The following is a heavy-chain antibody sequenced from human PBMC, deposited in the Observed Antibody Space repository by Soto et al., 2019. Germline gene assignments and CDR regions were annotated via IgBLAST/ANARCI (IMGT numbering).Heavy chain of an antibody. CDR3: AKSAGVRGGNWFDP. CDR1: GFTFSSYG. J-gene: IGHJ5*02. Sequence: QVQLVESGGGVVQPGRSLRLSCAASGFTFSSYGMHWVRQAPGKGLEWVAVISYDGSNKYYADSVKGRFTISRDNSKNTLYLQMNSRRAEDTAVYYCAKSAGVRGGNWFDPWGQGTLVTVSS. V-gene: IGHV3-30*18. D-gene: IGHD3-16*01. CDR2: ISYDGSNK.